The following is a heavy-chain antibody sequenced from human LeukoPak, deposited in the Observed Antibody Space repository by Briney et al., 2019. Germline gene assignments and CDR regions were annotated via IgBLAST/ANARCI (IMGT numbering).Heavy chain of an antibody. CDR1: GFTFSRYG. J-gene: IGHJ5*02. CDR2: ISYDGSNK. V-gene: IGHV3-30*03. Sequence: QPGGSLRLSCAASGFTFSRYGMHWVRQAPGKGLEWVAVISYDGSNKYYADSVKGRFTISRDNYKNTLYLQMNSLRAEDTAVYYCARDPSFRGHNWFDPWGQGTLVTVSS. CDR3: ARDPSFRGHNWFDP. D-gene: IGHD3-16*01.